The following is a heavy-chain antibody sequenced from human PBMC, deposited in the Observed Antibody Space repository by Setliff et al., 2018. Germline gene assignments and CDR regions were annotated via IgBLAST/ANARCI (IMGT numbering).Heavy chain of an antibody. J-gene: IGHJ4*02. D-gene: IGHD6-13*01. V-gene: IGHV5-51*01. CDR2: IYPAESDT. CDR3: ARYSSSSSTLDY. Sequence: GESLKISCKGSGYTFTNYWIGWVRQMPGKGLEWMGIIYPAESDTTSSPSFQGHVSMSVDKSISTAYLQWSSLKASDTAMYYCARYSSSSSTLDYWGQGTLVTVSS. CDR1: GYTFTNYW.